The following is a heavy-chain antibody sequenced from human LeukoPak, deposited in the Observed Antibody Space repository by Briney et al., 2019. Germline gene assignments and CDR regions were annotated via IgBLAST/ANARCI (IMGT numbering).Heavy chain of an antibody. J-gene: IGHJ4*02. V-gene: IGHV4-34*01. Sequence: SETLSLTCAVYGGSFSGYYWSWIRQPPGKGLEWIGEINHSGSTNYNPSLKSRVTISVDTSKNQFSLKLSSVTAADTAVYYCARLLSGAGDGYNPFDYWGQGTLVTVSS. D-gene: IGHD5-24*01. CDR3: ARLLSGAGDGYNPFDY. CDR1: GGSFSGYY. CDR2: INHSGST.